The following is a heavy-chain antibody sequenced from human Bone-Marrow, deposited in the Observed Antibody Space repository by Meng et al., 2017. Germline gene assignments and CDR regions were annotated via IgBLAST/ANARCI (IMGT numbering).Heavy chain of an antibody. CDR3: ARANVNYGVVDP. D-gene: IGHD3-10*01. J-gene: IGHJ5*02. CDR1: GGSSSGYY. Sequence: QVQLQQWGAGLLKPSETLSLTCAVYGGSSSGYYWSWIRQPPGKGLEWIGEINHSGSTNYNPSLKSLVTISVDTSKNQFSLKLSSVTAADTAVYYCARANVNYGVVDPWGQGTLVTVSS. V-gene: IGHV4-34*01. CDR2: INHSGST.